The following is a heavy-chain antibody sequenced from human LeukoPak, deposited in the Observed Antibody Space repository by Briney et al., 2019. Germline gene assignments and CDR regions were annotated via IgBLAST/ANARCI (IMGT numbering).Heavy chain of an antibody. J-gene: IGHJ3*02. CDR1: GYSISSGYY. D-gene: IGHD1-1*01. CDR2: IYHSGST. Sequence: PSETLSLTCTVSGYSISSGYYWGWIRQPPGKGLEWIGSIYHSGSTYYNPPLKSRVTISVDMSKNQFSLKLSSVTAADTAVYYCARTESSGTTAFDIWGQGTMVTVSS. V-gene: IGHV4-38-2*02. CDR3: ARTESSGTTAFDI.